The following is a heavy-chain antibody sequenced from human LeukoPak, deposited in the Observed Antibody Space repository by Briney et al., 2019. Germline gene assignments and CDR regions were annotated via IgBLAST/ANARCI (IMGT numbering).Heavy chain of an antibody. Sequence: PGGSLRHSCSASGFNFSSYAMRWVRQAPGKGLEWVSAISGSGGSTYYADSVKGRFTIPRDNSKNTLYLQMNSLRAEDTAVYYCAKTALVVVIRDFDYWGQGTLVTVSS. V-gene: IGHV3-23*01. J-gene: IGHJ4*02. CDR1: GFNFSSYA. CDR2: ISGSGGST. D-gene: IGHD3-22*01. CDR3: AKTALVVVIRDFDY.